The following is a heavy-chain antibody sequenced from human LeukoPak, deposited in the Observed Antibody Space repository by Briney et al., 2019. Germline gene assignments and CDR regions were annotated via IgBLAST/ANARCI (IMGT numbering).Heavy chain of an antibody. CDR3: ARVTVAGNRGRYFDL. Sequence: SETLSLTCTVSGGSISSYYWSWIRQPAGKGLEWIGRIYTSGSTNYNPSLKSRVTMSVDTSKNQFSLKLSSVTAADTAVYYCARVTVAGNRGRYFDLWGRGTLVTVSS. CDR2: IYTSGST. J-gene: IGHJ2*01. CDR1: GGSISSYY. V-gene: IGHV4-4*07. D-gene: IGHD6-19*01.